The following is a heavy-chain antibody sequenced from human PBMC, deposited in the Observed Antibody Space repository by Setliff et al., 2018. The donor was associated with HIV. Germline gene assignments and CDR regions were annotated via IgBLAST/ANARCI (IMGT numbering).Heavy chain of an antibody. Sequence: AGESLKISCEASGYSFTSYGISWVRQAPGQGLEWMGWISAYNGNTNYAQKLQGRVTMTTDTSTSTAYMELRSLRSDDTAVYYCASAPVEMATIWLNYWGQGTLVTVSS. V-gene: IGHV1-18*01. D-gene: IGHD5-12*01. CDR1: GYSFTSYG. J-gene: IGHJ4*02. CDR2: ISAYNGNT. CDR3: ASAPVEMATIWLNY.